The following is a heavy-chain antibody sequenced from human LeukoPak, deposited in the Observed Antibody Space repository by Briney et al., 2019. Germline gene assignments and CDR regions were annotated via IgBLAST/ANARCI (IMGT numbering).Heavy chain of an antibody. V-gene: IGHV7-4-1*02. CDR2: INTNTGNP. D-gene: IGHD2-2*01. Sequence: ASVKVSCKASGGTFNSSGINWVRQAPGQGLEWMGWINTNTGNPTYAQGFTGRFVFSLDTSVSTAYLQISSLKAEDTAVYYCARIPTGGCSSTSCVNWGQGTLVTVSS. CDR1: GGTFNSSG. J-gene: IGHJ4*02. CDR3: ARIPTGGCSSTSCVN.